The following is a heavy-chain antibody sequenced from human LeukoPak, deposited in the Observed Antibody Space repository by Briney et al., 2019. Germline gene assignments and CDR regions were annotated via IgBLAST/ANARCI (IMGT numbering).Heavy chain of an antibody. CDR1: GFTCSDAW. J-gene: IGHJ4*02. CDR2: IYYSGST. CDR3: ARGSMSSGWNPAGY. D-gene: IGHD6-19*01. V-gene: IGHV4-59*08. Sequence: SGGSLRLSGAASGFTCSDAWMSWVRQAPGKGLEWIGYIYYSGSTNYNPSLKSRVTISVDTSKNQFSLKLSSVTAADTAVYYCARGSMSSGWNPAGYWGQGTLVTVSS.